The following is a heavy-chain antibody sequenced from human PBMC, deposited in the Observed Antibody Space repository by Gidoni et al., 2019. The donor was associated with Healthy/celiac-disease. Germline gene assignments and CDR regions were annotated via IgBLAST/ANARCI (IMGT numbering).Heavy chain of an antibody. V-gene: IGHV3-21*01. CDR1: GFTFSSYS. CDR3: ARGVAAAGDY. D-gene: IGHD6-13*01. J-gene: IGHJ4*02. Sequence: EVQLVASGGGLVKPGGSLSISCAASGFTFSSYSMNWVRQAPGKGLEWVSSISSSSSYIYYADSVKGRFTISRDNAKNSLYLQMNSLRAEDTAVYYCARGVAAAGDYWGQGTLVTVSS. CDR2: ISSSSSYI.